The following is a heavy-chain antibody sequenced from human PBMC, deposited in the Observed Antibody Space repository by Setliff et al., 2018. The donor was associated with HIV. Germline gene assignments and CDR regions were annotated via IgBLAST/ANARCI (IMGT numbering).Heavy chain of an antibody. CDR3: ARGRIADCTFDN. J-gene: IGHJ4*02. V-gene: IGHV4-39*02. Sequence: KSSETLSLTCTVSGPSVSNTDYYWGWIRLPPGKGLEWIASIHHSGSTWYNPSLKSRVTISADMSKNQFSLKLFSVTAADTAVYYCARGRIADCTFDNWGQGTLVTVSS. CDR1: GPSVSNTDYY. D-gene: IGHD6-13*01. CDR2: IHHSGST.